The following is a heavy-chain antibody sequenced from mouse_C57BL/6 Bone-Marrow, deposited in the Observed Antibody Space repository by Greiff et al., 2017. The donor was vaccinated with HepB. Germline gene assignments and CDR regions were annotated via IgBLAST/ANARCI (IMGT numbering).Heavy chain of an antibody. J-gene: IGHJ4*01. CDR2: INPNNGGT. CDR1: GYTFTDYN. Sequence: EVQRVESGPELVKPGASVKIPCKASGYTFTDYNMDWVKQSHGKSLEWIGDINPNNGGTIYNQKFKGKATLTVDKSSSTAYMELRSLTSEDTAVYYCARLNDYDRVYYAMDYWGQGTSVTVSS. D-gene: IGHD2-4*01. V-gene: IGHV1-18*01. CDR3: ARLNDYDRVYYAMDY.